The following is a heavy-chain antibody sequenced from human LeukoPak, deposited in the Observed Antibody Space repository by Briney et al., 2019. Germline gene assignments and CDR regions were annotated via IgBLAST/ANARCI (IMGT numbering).Heavy chain of an antibody. D-gene: IGHD3-3*01. V-gene: IGHV3-64*01. J-gene: IGHJ4*02. Sequence: PGGSLRLSCAASGFTFSSHAMHWVRQAPGKGLEYVSAISSNGGSTYYANSVKGRFTISRDNAKNSLYLQMNSLRAEDTAVYYCARDFSYERFDYWGQGALVTVSS. CDR1: GFTFSSHA. CDR2: ISSNGGST. CDR3: ARDFSYERFDY.